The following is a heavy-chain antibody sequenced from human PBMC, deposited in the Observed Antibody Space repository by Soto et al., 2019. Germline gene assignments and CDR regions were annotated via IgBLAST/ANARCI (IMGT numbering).Heavy chain of an antibody. CDR3: ARGTTITMVRGFDY. CDR1: GGSISSGGYY. CDR2: IYYSGST. D-gene: IGHD3-10*01. J-gene: IGHJ4*02. Sequence: SETLSLTCTVSGGSISSGGYYWSWIRQHPGKGLEWIGYIYYSGSTYYNPSLKVRVTISVDPSKNQFSLKLSSVTAADTAVYYCARGTTITMVRGFDYWGQGTLVTVSS. V-gene: IGHV4-31*03.